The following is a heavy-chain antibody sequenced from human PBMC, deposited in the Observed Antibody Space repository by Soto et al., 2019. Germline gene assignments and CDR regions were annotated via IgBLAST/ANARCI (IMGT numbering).Heavy chain of an antibody. CDR3: AREGAVAGTVTPSTDY. V-gene: IGHV1-18*01. D-gene: IGHD6-19*01. CDR2: ISAYNGNT. CDR1: GYTFTSYG. Sequence: ASVKVSCKASGYTFTSYGISWVRQAPGQGLEWMGWISAYNGNTNYAQKFQGRVTMTRDTSTSTVYMELSSLRSEDTAVYYCAREGAVAGTVTPSTDYWGQGTLVTVSS. J-gene: IGHJ4*02.